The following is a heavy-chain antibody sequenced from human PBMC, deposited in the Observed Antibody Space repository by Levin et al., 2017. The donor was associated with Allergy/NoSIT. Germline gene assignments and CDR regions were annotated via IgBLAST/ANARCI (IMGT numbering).Heavy chain of an antibody. Sequence: KASETLSLTCTVSGGSISSSSYYWGWIRQPPGTGLEWIGSIYYSGSTYYNPSLKSRVTISVDTSKNQFSLKLSSVTAADTAVYYCARPLYGDSPFDYWGQGTLVTVSS. J-gene: IGHJ4*02. CDR3: ARPLYGDSPFDY. D-gene: IGHD4-17*01. CDR2: IYYSGST. V-gene: IGHV4-39*01. CDR1: GGSISSSSYY.